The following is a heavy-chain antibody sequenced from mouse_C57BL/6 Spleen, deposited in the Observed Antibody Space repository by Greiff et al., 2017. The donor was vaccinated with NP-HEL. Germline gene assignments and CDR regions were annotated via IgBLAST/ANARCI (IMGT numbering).Heavy chain of an antibody. D-gene: IGHD1-1*01. CDR2: ISSGGSYT. Sequence: EVQVVESGGDLVKPGGSLKLSCAASGFTFSSYGMSWVRQTPDKRLEWVATISSGGSYTYYPDSVKGRFTISRDNAKNTLYLQMSSLKSEDTAMYYCARHGGSSPSMDYWGQGTSVTVSS. CDR1: GFTFSSYG. J-gene: IGHJ4*01. CDR3: ARHGGSSPSMDY. V-gene: IGHV5-6*01.